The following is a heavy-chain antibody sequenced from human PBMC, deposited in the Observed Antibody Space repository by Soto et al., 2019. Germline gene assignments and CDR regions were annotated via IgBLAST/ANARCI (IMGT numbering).Heavy chain of an antibody. CDR2: IYYSGST. Sequence: SETLSLTCTVSGGSISSGGYYWSWIRQHPGKGLEWIGYIYYSGSTYYNPSLTSRVTISVDTSKNQFSLKLSSVTAADTAVYYCARETYYDFWSGYAIAYYFDYWGQGNLVTVS. V-gene: IGHV4-30-4*08. CDR1: GGSISSGGYY. J-gene: IGHJ4*02. D-gene: IGHD3-3*01. CDR3: ARETYYDFWSGYAIAYYFDY.